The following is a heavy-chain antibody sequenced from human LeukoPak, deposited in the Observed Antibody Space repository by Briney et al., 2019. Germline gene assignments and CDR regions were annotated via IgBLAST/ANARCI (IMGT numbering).Heavy chain of an antibody. CDR2: IYHSGST. J-gene: IGHJ5*02. V-gene: IGHV4-30-2*01. CDR1: GGSISSGGYY. CDR3: ARVPGPAPEYNWFDP. Sequence: SETLSLTCTVSGGSISSGGYYWSWIRQPPGKGLEWIGYIYHSGSTYYNPSLKSRVTISVDRSKNQFSLKLSSVTAADTAVYYCARVPGPAPEYNWFDPWGQGTLVTVSS.